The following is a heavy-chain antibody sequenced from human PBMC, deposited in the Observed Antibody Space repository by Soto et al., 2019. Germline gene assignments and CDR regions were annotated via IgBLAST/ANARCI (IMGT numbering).Heavy chain of an antibody. Sequence: GESLKISCKGSGYSFTSYWIGWGRQMPGKGLEWMGIIYPGDADTRYSPSFQGQVTISADKSISTAFLQWSSLKASDTAMYYCARPGHDDAFDIWGQGTMVTVSS. J-gene: IGHJ3*02. CDR1: GYSFTSYW. V-gene: IGHV5-51*01. CDR3: ARPGHDDAFDI. CDR2: IYPGDADT.